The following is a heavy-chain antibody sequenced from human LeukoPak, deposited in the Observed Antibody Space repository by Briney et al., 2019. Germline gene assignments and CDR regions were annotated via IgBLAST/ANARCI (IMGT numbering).Heavy chain of an antibody. D-gene: IGHD3-22*01. CDR3: ARPAHYYDSSGYSLGD. Sequence: GESLRISCKGSGYSFTSYWISWVRQMPGKGLEWMGRIDPSDSYTNYSPSFQGHVTISADKSISTAYLQWSSPKASDTAMYYCARPAHYYDSSGYSLGDWGQGTLVTVSS. J-gene: IGHJ4*02. V-gene: IGHV5-10-1*01. CDR1: GYSFTSYW. CDR2: IDPSDSYT.